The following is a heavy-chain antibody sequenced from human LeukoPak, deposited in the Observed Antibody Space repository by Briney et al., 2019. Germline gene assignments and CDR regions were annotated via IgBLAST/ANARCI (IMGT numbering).Heavy chain of an antibody. D-gene: IGHD2-2*02. J-gene: IGHJ4*02. CDR3: ARHGRYPFFDY. CDR1: GYSNSSGYY. CDR2: IYHSGST. Sequence: SETLSLTCAVSGYSNSSGYYWGWIRQPPGKGLEWIGSIYHSGSTYYNPSLKSRVTISVDTSKNQFSLKLSSVTAAGTAVYYCARHGRYPFFDYWGQGTLVTVSS. V-gene: IGHV4-38-2*01.